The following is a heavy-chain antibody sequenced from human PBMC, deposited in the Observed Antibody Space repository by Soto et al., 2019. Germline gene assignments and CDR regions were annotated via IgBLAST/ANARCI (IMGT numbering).Heavy chain of an antibody. CDR2: ISSSGSTI. V-gene: IGHV3-48*03. Sequence: PGGSLRLSCAASGFTFSSYEMNWVRQAPGKGLEWVSYISSSGSTIYYADSVKGRFTISRDNAKNSLYLQMNSLRAEDTAVYYCARDGGPVDDYYYYYGMDVWGQGTTVTVSS. CDR3: ARDGGPVDDYYYYYGMDV. CDR1: GFTFSSYE. D-gene: IGHD3-16*01. J-gene: IGHJ6*02.